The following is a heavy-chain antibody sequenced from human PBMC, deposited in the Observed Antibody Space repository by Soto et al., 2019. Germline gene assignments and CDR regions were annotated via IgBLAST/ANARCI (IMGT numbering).Heavy chain of an antibody. CDR2: INPNSGDT. CDR1: GYTFTASY. Sequence: GASVKVSCKASGYTFTASYMHWVRQAPGQGLEWMGWINPNSGDTSYAQNLQGRVTMTRDTSINTAYMELIRLTSDDTAVYYCARDRSLGANWFGPWGQGTLVTVSS. D-gene: IGHD1-26*01. CDR3: ARDRSLGANWFGP. V-gene: IGHV1-2*02. J-gene: IGHJ5*02.